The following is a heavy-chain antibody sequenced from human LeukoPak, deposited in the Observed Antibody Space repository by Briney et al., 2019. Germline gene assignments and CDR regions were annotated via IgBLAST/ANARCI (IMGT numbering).Heavy chain of an antibody. V-gene: IGHV5-51*01. CDR2: IYPGDSDT. CDR3: ARLTNYDFWSGYYISN. Sequence: PGESLKISCKGSGYSFTSYWIGWVRQMPRKGLEWMGIIYPGDSDTRYSPSFQGQVTISADKSNSTAYLQWSSLKASDTAMYYCARLTNYDFWSGYYISNWGQGTLVTVSS. CDR1: GYSFTSYW. J-gene: IGHJ4*02. D-gene: IGHD3-3*01.